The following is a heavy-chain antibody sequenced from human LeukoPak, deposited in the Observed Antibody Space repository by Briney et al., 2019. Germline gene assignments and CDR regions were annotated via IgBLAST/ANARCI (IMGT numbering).Heavy chain of an antibody. D-gene: IGHD6-13*01. CDR3: ASIGGPAAGKDYYMDV. J-gene: IGHJ6*03. CDR1: GGTFSSYA. Sequence: SVKVSCKASGGTFSSYAISWVRQAPGQGLEWMGGIIPIFGTANYAQKFQGRVTITADKSTSTAYMELSSLRSEDTAVYYCASIGGPAAGKDYYMDVWGKGTTVTVSS. CDR2: IIPIFGTA. V-gene: IGHV1-69*06.